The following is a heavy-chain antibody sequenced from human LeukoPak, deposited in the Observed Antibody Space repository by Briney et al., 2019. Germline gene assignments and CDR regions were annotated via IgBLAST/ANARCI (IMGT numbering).Heavy chain of an antibody. D-gene: IGHD2-2*01. CDR1: GFTFSSYE. J-gene: IGHJ4*02. CDR3: ARRYCSSTSCLFDY. V-gene: IGHV3-48*03. Sequence: GGSLRLSCAASGFTFSSYEMSWVRQAPGKGLEWVSHISGSGSTIYYADSVKGRFTISRDNAKNSLYLQMNSLRAEDTAVYYCARRYCSSTSCLFDYWGQGTLVTVSS. CDR2: ISGSGSTI.